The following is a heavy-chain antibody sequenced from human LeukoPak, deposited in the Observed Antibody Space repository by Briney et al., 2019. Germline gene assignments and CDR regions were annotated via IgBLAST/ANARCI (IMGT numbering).Heavy chain of an antibody. V-gene: IGHV1-2*03. D-gene: IGHD3-16*01. CDR2: INPNSGGT. CDR3: ARGLWDYVWGSFDY. Sequence: LGASVKVSCKASGYTFTGYYMHWVRQAPGQGLEWMGWINPNSGGTSYAQKFQGRVTMTRDTSTSTVYMELSSLRSEDTAVYYCARGLWDYVWGSFDYWGQGTLVTVSS. J-gene: IGHJ4*02. CDR1: GYTFTGYY.